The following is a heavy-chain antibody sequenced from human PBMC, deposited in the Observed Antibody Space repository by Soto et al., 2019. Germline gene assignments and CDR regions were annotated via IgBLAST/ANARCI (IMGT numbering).Heavy chain of an antibody. Sequence: ASVKVSCKASGGTFSSYTISWVRQAPGQGLEWMGRIIPILGIANYAQKFQGRVTITADKSTSTAYMELSSLRSEDTAVYYCARGPYMVRGVNNWFDPWGQGTLVTVSS. V-gene: IGHV1-69*02. J-gene: IGHJ5*02. CDR3: ARGPYMVRGVNNWFDP. CDR2: IIPILGIA. CDR1: GGTFSSYT. D-gene: IGHD3-10*01.